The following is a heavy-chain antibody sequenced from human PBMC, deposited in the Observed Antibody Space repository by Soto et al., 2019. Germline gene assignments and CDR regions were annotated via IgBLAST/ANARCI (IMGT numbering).Heavy chain of an antibody. CDR3: AKLEGAIDI. J-gene: IGHJ3*02. CDR1: GITFNDYA. Sequence: PGGSLRLSCVASGITFNDYAMHWVRQAPGKGLEWVSGISWNSGNIGYGNSVKGRFTISRDNAKSSLYLQMNSLRAEDTALYYCAKLEGAIDIWGQGTMVTVSS. CDR2: ISWNSGNI. V-gene: IGHV3-9*01.